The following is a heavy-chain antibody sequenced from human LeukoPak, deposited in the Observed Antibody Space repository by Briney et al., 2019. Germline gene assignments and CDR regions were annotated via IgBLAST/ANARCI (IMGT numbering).Heavy chain of an antibody. CDR3: ARESRIAAAGTRWFDP. J-gene: IGHJ5*02. V-gene: IGHV4-30-2*01. D-gene: IGHD6-13*01. Sequence: SQTLSLTCAVSGGSISSGGYSWSWIRQPPGKGLEWIGYIYHSGSTYYNPSLKSRVTISVDRSKNQFSLKLSSVTAADTAVYYCARESRIAAAGTRWFDPWGQGTLVTVSS. CDR1: GGSISSGGYS. CDR2: IYHSGST.